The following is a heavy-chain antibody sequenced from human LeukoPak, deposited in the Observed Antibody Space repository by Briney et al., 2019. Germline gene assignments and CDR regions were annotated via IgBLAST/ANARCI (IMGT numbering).Heavy chain of an antibody. CDR1: GYTFTGYY. D-gene: IGHD2-2*01. J-gene: IGHJ1*01. Sequence: ASVKVSCKTSGYTFTGYYMHWVRQAPGQGLEWMGWINPNSGGTNYAQKFQGRVTMTRDTSISTAYMELSRLRSDDTAVYYCARRGYCSSTSCLYFQHWGQGTLVTVSS. CDR3: ARRGYCSSTSCLYFQH. CDR2: INPNSGGT. V-gene: IGHV1-2*02.